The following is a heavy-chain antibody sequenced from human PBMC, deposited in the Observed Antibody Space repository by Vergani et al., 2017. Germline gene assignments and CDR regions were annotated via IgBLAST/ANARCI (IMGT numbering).Heavy chain of an antibody. D-gene: IGHD2-15*01. Sequence: QVQLQESGPGLVKPPGTLSLTCAVSGDSFRSNKWWTWVRQSPGKTLEWIGEISHSGSTNYNPSLKGRVTLSLDTSKNQFSLRLSSVTAADTAVYYCARDPKSYCSGGSCFSVWGAFDIWVRGTTVTVSS. CDR3: ARDPKSYCSGGSCFSVWGAFDI. CDR1: GDSFRSNKW. J-gene: IGHJ3*02. CDR2: ISHSGST. V-gene: IGHV4-4*03.